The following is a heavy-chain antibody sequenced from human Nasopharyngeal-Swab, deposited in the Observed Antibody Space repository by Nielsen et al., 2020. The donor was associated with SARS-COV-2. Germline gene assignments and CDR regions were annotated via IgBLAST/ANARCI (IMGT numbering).Heavy chain of an antibody. CDR2: ISSSGDYI. CDR3: ARDTPVMFAY. D-gene: IGHD2-8*01. Sequence: GESLKISCAASGFTFSIYTMNWVRQAPGKGLEWVSAISSSGDYIYYAASVKGRFTISRDNAKNSVYLQMNSLRAEDTAVYYCARDTPVMFAYWGQGTLVTVSS. CDR1: GFTFSIYT. J-gene: IGHJ4*02. V-gene: IGHV3-21*01.